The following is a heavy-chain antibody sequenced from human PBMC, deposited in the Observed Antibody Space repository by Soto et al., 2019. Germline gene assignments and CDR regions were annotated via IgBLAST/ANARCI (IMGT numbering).Heavy chain of an antibody. CDR2: IYRTGST. CDR3: ASRDPGTSVDY. Sequence: EPLSLTCAVSGGSFTSNNWWTWVRQPPGQGLEWIGEIYRTGSTNYNPSLKSRVTISLDKSENQFSLKVTSLTAADTAVYYCASRDPGTSVDYWGQGTLVTVSS. D-gene: IGHD1-7*01. V-gene: IGHV4-4*02. J-gene: IGHJ4*02. CDR1: GGSFTSNNW.